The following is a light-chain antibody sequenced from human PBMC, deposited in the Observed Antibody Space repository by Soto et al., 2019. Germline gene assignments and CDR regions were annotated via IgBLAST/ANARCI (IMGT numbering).Light chain of an antibody. CDR2: GAS. J-gene: IGKJ3*01. CDR3: QKYDRAPFP. V-gene: IGKV1-27*01. Sequence: DIQMTQSPSSLSAYLGDRVTITCRASQGISNYLAWYQQKPGRLPKLLLFGASTLQTGVPARFSGSGSGTLFTLTINGLLPEDVATYYRQKYDRAPFPFGPGPKVDFQ. CDR1: QGISNY.